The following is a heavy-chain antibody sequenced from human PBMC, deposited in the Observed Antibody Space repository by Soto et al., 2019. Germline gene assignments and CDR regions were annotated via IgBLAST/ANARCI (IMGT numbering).Heavy chain of an antibody. Sequence: GGSLRLSCAASGFTFSSYSMNWVRQAPGKGLEWVSFISSIISYIYYADSVKGRFTISRDNAKNSLYLQMNSLRAEDTAVYYCASASGDYDFWSGYSGNYYYMDVWGKGTTVTVSS. CDR3: ASASGDYDFWSGYSGNYYYMDV. CDR2: ISSIISYI. J-gene: IGHJ6*03. V-gene: IGHV3-21*01. D-gene: IGHD3-3*01. CDR1: GFTFSSYS.